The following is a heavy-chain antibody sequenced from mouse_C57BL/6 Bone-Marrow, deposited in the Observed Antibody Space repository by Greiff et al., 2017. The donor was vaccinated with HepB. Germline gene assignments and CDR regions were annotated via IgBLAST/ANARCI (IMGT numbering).Heavy chain of an antibody. Sequence: QVQLQQPGAELVKPGASVKLSCKASGYTFTSYWMHWVKQRPGQGLEWIGMIHPNSGSTNYNEKFKSKATLPVDKSSSTAYMQLSSLTSEDSAVYCCASHGYYYAMDYWGQGTSVTVSS. J-gene: IGHJ4*01. CDR3: ASHGYYYAMDY. D-gene: IGHD2-2*01. CDR2: IHPNSGST. V-gene: IGHV1-64*01. CDR1: GYTFTSYW.